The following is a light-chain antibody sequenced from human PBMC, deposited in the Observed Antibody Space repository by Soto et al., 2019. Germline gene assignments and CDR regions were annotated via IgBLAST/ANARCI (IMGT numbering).Light chain of an antibody. V-gene: IGKV1-39*01. J-gene: IGKJ3*01. CDR1: QSSSSY. Sequence: DIQMTQSPSSLSASVGHRVTITCRASQSSSSYLNWYQQKPGKAPKLLIYAASSLQSGVPSRFSGSGSGTDFTLTITSLQPEDFATYYCQHSYSLLRTFGPGTKVDIK. CDR3: QHSYSLLRT. CDR2: AAS.